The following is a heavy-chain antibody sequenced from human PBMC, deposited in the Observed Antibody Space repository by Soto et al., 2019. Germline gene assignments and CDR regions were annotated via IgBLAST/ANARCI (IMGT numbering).Heavy chain of an antibody. D-gene: IGHD2-2*02. V-gene: IGHV1-8*01. CDR1: VYTFTSYD. J-gene: IGHJ6*03. CDR2: MNPNSGNT. Sequence: GASVTVSCKASVYTFTSYDINWVRQATGRGLEWMGWMNPNSGNTGYAQKFQGRVTMTRNTSISTAYMELSSLRSEDTAVYYCARTLDCSSTSCYKTDYYYYYMDVWGKGTTVTVSS. CDR3: ARTLDCSSTSCYKTDYYYYYMDV.